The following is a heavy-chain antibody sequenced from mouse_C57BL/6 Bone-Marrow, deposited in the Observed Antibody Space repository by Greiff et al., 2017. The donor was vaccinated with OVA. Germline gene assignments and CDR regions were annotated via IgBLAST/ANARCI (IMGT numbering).Heavy chain of an antibody. D-gene: IGHD2-2*01. J-gene: IGHJ2*01. Sequence: QVQLQQSGAELVRPGASVKLSCKASGYTFTDYYISWVKQRPGQGLEWIARIYPGSGNIYYNEKFKGKATLTAEKSSSTAYMQLSSLTSDDSAVYCCAGSERLRDYFDYWGQGTTLTVSS. CDR1: GYTFTDYY. CDR3: AGSERLRDYFDY. V-gene: IGHV1-76*01. CDR2: IYPGSGNI.